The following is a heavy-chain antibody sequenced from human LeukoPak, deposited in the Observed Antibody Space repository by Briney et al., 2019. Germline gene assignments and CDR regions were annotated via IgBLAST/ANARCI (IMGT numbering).Heavy chain of an antibody. CDR3: ARNGIYQLHWVWFDP. CDR1: GFTFSSYA. V-gene: IGHV3-30-3*01. J-gene: IGHJ5*02. Sequence: GGSLRLSCAASGFTFSSYAMHWVRQAPGKGLEWVAVISYDGSNKYYADSVKGRFTISRDNSKNTLYLQMNSLRSEDTAVYYCARNGIYQLHWVWFDPWGQGTLVTVSS. D-gene: IGHD2-2*01. CDR2: ISYDGSNK.